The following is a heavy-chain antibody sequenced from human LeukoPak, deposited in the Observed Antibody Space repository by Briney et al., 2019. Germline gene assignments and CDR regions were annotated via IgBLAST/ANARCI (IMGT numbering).Heavy chain of an antibody. CDR1: GGSIRSSSYY. Sequence: PSETLSLTCTVSGGSIRSSSYYWGWIRQPPGKGLEWIGGSFYSGSTYYNPSLKSRVTISVDTSKNQFSLKLSSVPAADTAVYYCVRKGDGYNSGYFDLWGRGTLVTVSS. CDR3: VRKGDGYNSGYFDL. CDR2: SFYSGST. D-gene: IGHD5-24*01. V-gene: IGHV4-39*01. J-gene: IGHJ2*01.